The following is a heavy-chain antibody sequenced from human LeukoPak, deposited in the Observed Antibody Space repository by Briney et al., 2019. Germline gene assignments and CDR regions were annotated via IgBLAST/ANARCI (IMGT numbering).Heavy chain of an antibody. D-gene: IGHD6-19*01. CDR3: ARHGSGLVRNPRSRYYFDY. Sequence: PSETLSLTCTVSGGSISSYYWSWIRQPPGKGLEWIGYVYYGASTNYSPSLKSRVTISVDTSKNQFSLKLSSVTAADTAVYYCARHGSGLVRNPRSRYYFDYWGQGTLVTVSS. V-gene: IGHV4-59*01. CDR2: VYYGAST. J-gene: IGHJ4*02. CDR1: GGSISSYY.